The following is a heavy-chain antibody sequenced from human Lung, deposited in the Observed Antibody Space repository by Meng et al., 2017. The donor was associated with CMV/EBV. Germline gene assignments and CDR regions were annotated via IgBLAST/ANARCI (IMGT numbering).Heavy chain of an antibody. CDR2: IYWDDDK. CDR1: GCSLSTSGVG. Sequence: QISFSEARPTLVNPTQSRPATCTLVGCSLSTSGVGVGWIRQPPGKALEWLALIYWDDDKRYSPSLKNRLTITKDTSKNQVVLTLTNIDPVDTATYYCAHRHRLRDFDYWGQGTLVTVSS. V-gene: IGHV2-5*02. CDR3: AHRHRLRDFDY. D-gene: IGHD4-17*01. J-gene: IGHJ4*02.